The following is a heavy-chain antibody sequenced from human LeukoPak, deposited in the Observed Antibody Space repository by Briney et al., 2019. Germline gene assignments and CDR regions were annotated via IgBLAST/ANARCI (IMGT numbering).Heavy chain of an antibody. CDR2: IYYSGST. V-gene: IGHV4-59*12. J-gene: IGHJ4*02. Sequence: KSSETLSLTCTVSGGSISSYYWSWIRQPPGKGLEWIGYIYYSGSTYYNPSLKSRVTISVDRSKNQFSLKLSSVTAADTAVYYCARGVGIAAAGSPCFDYWGQGTLVTVSS. CDR1: GGSISSYY. D-gene: IGHD6-13*01. CDR3: ARGVGIAAAGSPCFDY.